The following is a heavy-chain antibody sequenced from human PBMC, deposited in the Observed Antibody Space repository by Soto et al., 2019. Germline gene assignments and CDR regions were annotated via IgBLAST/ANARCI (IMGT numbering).Heavy chain of an antibody. CDR1: GFTFSNYA. CDR3: AKRPLTAAAFDY. D-gene: IGHD6-13*01. CDR2: ITGIGGGT. V-gene: IGHV3-23*01. Sequence: EVQLLESGGGLVQPGGSLRLSCAASGFTFSNYAMTWVRQAPGKGLEWVSVITGIGGGTYFVDSVKGRFTISRDNSKNTVYLQMNRLRAEDTAVYYCAKRPLTAAAFDYWVHVTLVTVSS. J-gene: IGHJ4*01.